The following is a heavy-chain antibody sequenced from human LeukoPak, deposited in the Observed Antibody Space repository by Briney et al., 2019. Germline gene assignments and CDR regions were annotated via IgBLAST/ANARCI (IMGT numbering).Heavy chain of an antibody. D-gene: IGHD3-3*01. Sequence: GGSLRLSCTASGFTFSSFAMSWVRQAPGKGLEWVSGISSSGDTTYYEDSVKGRFTISRDNSKKTMYLQMRSLRAEDTAVYYCAKDYSIWSGYYFDFWGQGILVTVSS. CDR1: GFTFSSFA. CDR3: AKDYSIWSGYYFDF. V-gene: IGHV3-23*01. J-gene: IGHJ4*02. CDR2: ISSSGDTT.